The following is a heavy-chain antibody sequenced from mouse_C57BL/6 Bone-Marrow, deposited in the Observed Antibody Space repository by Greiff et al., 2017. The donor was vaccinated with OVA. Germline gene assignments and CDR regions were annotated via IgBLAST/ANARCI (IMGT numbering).Heavy chain of an antibody. D-gene: IGHD1-1*01. CDR1: GYAFSSYW. CDR2: IYPGDGDT. Sequence: QVQLKQSGAELVKPGASVKISCKASGYAFSSYWMNWVKQRPGKGLAWIGQIYPGDGDTNYNGKFKGKATLTADKSSSTAYMQLSSLTSEDSAVYFCARSLTTVVRGNFDVWGTGTTVTVSS. J-gene: IGHJ1*03. V-gene: IGHV1-80*01. CDR3: ARSLTTVVRGNFDV.